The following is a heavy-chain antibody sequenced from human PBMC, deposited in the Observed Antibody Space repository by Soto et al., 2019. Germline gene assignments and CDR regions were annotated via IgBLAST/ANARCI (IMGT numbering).Heavy chain of an antibody. CDR2: IYYSGST. V-gene: IGHV4-59*01. CDR1: DGSISSYY. Sequence: SETLSLTCTVVDGSISSYYWIWIRQPPGKGLEWIGYIYYSGSTNYNPSLKSRVTISVDTSKNQFSLKMSSVPAADTAVYYCARLATRYYFDPWGQGTLVTVSS. D-gene: IGHD1-1*01. CDR3: ARLATRYYFDP. J-gene: IGHJ4*02.